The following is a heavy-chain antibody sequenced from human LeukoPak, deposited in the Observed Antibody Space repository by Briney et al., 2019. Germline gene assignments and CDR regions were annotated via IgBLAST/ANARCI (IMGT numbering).Heavy chain of an antibody. V-gene: IGHV3-23*01. J-gene: IGHJ5*02. CDR2: LSASGGTT. CDR1: GFTFTDYA. D-gene: IGHD2-2*01. CDR3: AKLPREYCSSTSCPNWFDT. Sequence: GGSLRLSCEASGFTFTDYAMTWVRQAPGKGLEWVSALSASGGTTYYADSVKGRFTTSRDNSKNTLYLQMNSLRAEDTAVYYCAKLPREYCSSTSCPNWFDTWGQGTLVTVSS.